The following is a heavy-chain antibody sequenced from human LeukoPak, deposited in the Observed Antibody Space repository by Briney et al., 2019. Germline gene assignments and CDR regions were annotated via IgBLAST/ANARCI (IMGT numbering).Heavy chain of an antibody. CDR1: GFTFSSYS. Sequence: GGSLRLSCAASGFTFSSYSMNWVRQAPGKGLEWVSYISSSSSTIYYADSVKGRFTISRDNAKNSLYLQMNSLRAEDTAVYYCARDRGFPQVVPDANDAFDIWGQGTMVTVSS. CDR2: ISSSSSTI. V-gene: IGHV3-48*01. D-gene: IGHD2-2*01. CDR3: ARDRGFPQVVPDANDAFDI. J-gene: IGHJ3*02.